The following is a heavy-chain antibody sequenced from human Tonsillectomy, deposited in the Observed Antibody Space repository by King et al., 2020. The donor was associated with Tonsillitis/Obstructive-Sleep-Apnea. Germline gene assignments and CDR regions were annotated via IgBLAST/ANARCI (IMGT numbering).Heavy chain of an antibody. CDR2: IKSKADGGTT. J-gene: IGHJ4*02. D-gene: IGHD2-15*01. Sequence: VQLVESEGGLVKPGGSLRLSCAATGFTFTNAWMSWVRQAAGKGLEWVGRIKSKADGGTTDYAAPVKGRFTISRDDSKNTEYLEMSSLKTEYTAVYYCTTVLNGDGCYPLEGIGYWGQGTLVTVSS. CDR1: GFTFTNAW. V-gene: IGHV3-15*01. CDR3: TTVLNGDGCYPLEGIGY.